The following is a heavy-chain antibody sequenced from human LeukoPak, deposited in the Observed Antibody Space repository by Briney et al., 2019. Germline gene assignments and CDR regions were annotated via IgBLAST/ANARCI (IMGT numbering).Heavy chain of an antibody. J-gene: IGHJ3*02. Sequence: SVKVSCKASGGTFSSYAISWVRQAPGQGLEWMGGIIPIFGTANYAQKFQGRVTITADKSTSTAYMELSSLRSEDTAVYYCARAKRVNLAYCGGDCQTHAFDIWGQGTMVTVSS. D-gene: IGHD2-21*02. CDR3: ARAKRVNLAYCGGDCQTHAFDI. CDR2: IIPIFGTA. V-gene: IGHV1-69*06. CDR1: GGTFSSYA.